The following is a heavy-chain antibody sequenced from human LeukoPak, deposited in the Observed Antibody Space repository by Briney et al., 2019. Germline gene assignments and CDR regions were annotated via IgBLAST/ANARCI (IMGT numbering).Heavy chain of an antibody. CDR2: INTSGNT. V-gene: IGHV4-4*07. J-gene: IGHJ4*02. CDR1: GGSISGYY. Sequence: PSETLSLTCTVSGGSISGYYWTWIRQPAGKGLEWIGRINTSGNTNYNPSLKSRVTMSTDTSKNQFSLILNSVTAADTAVYYCARAGRSSSSGYWGQGILVTVSS. CDR3: ARAGRSSSSGY. D-gene: IGHD6-6*01.